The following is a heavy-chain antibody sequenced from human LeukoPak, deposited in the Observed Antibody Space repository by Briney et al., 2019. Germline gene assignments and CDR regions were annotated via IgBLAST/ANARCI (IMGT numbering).Heavy chain of an antibody. CDR3: TKEVQRWHSYFYRPSYALDI. D-gene: IGHD3-22*01. J-gene: IGHJ3*02. CDR1: GFNFDDYA. CDR2: ISANGGFI. Sequence: GGSLRLSCAVSGFNFDDYAIHWVRQGPGKGLEWVAGISANGGFISYGESVKGRFTISRDNPRNSVFLQMNFLRAEDMAMYFCTKEVQRWHSYFYRPSYALDIGRQGTMVSVSS. V-gene: IGHV3-9*03.